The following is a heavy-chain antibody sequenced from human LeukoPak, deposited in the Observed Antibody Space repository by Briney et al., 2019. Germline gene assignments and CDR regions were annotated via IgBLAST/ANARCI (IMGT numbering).Heavy chain of an antibody. D-gene: IGHD6-19*01. J-gene: IGHJ4*02. CDR2: VYYSGTT. Sequence: SETLSLTCTVSGGSISISSYYWGWIRQPPGKGLEWIGSVYYSGTTSKKPSLKSRVTISVDMSKNHFSLRLSSVTAADTAVYYCARGTLYSGWSYYFDYWGQGTLVRVSS. V-gene: IGHV4-39*07. CDR3: ARGTLYSGWSYYFDY. CDR1: GGSISISSYY.